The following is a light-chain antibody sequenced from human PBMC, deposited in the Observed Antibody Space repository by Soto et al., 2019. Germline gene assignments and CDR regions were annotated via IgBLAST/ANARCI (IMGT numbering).Light chain of an antibody. CDR2: GAY. Sequence: EIVRTKSPATLSVSPETRATLSCRASQSVSSNLAWYQQKPGQAPRLLIYGAYTRATGIPVRFSGSGSGTDFTLTISRLEPEDFAVYYCQQYGSSPPVPFGQGTKVDIK. CDR3: QQYGSSPPVP. CDR1: QSVSSN. V-gene: IGKV3-20*01. J-gene: IGKJ1*01.